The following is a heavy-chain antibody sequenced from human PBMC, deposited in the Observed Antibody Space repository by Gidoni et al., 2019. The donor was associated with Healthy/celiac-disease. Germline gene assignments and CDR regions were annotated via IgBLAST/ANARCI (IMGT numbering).Heavy chain of an antibody. Sequence: QVQLVQSGAEVKKPGASVKVSCKASGYTFTSYAMHWVRQAPGQRLEWMGWINAGNGNTKYSQKFQGRVTITRDTSASTAYMELSSLRSEDTAVYYCARAIGGHPWFDPWGQGTLVTVSS. CDR1: GYTFTSYA. J-gene: IGHJ5*02. D-gene: IGHD2-15*01. CDR3: ARAIGGHPWFDP. V-gene: IGHV1-3*01. CDR2: INAGNGNT.